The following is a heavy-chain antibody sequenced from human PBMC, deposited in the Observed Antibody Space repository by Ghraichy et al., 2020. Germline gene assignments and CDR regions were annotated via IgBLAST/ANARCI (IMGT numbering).Heavy chain of an antibody. Sequence: GGSLRLSCAASGFTFRTYAMRWVRQAPGKGLEWVSGISGSGDTTSYADSVKGRFTTSRDNSKNTLYLQMNSLRAEDTAVYFCARRRYSNYLGDNGMDVWGQGTTVTVSS. CDR3: ARRRYSNYLGDNGMDV. CDR2: ISGSGDTT. V-gene: IGHV3-23*01. D-gene: IGHD4-11*01. J-gene: IGHJ6*02. CDR1: GFTFRTYA.